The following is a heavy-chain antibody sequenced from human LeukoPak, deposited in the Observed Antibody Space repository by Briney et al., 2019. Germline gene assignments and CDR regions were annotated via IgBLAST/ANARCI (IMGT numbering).Heavy chain of an antibody. V-gene: IGHV3-30*04. CDR3: AKVDYYDSSGNYPNWFDP. J-gene: IGHJ5*02. D-gene: IGHD3-22*01. CDR1: GFTFSSYA. CDR2: ISYDGTNK. Sequence: GGSLRLSCAASGFTFSSYAMHWVRQAPGKGLEWVALISYDGTNKFYADSVKGRFTISRDNSRNTLYLQMSSLRPEDTAVYYCAKVDYYDSSGNYPNWFDPWGQGTLVTVSS.